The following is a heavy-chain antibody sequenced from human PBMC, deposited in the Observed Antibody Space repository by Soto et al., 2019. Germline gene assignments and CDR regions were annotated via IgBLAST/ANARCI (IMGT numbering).Heavy chain of an antibody. J-gene: IGHJ4*02. V-gene: IGHV4-34*01. Sequence: PSETLSLTRAVYGGSFSGYYWSWIRQPPGKGLEWIGEINHSGSTNYNPSLKSRVTISVDTSKNQFSLKLSSVTAADTAVYYCARGREIFGAVTPFEYWGQGTQVTVSS. CDR1: GGSFSGYY. CDR2: INHSGST. D-gene: IGHD3-3*01. CDR3: ARGREIFGAVTPFEY.